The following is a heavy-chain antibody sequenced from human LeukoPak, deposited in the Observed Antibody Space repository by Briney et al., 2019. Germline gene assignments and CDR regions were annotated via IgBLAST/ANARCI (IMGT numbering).Heavy chain of an antibody. V-gene: IGHV3-53*01. D-gene: IGHD3/OR15-3a*01. J-gene: IGHJ4*02. CDR3: ARGTLGN. Sequence: GGSLRLSCAASGFSVSTSYINWVRQAPGKGLEWVSVIYSDGSTKYADSVKARFTISRDNSKNTVYLQMKSLRVEDTAVYYCARGTLGNWGQGTLVTVSS. CDR1: GFSVSTSY. CDR2: IYSDGST.